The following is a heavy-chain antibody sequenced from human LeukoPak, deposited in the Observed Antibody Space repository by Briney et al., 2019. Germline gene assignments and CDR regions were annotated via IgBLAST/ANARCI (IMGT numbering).Heavy chain of an antibody. Sequence: SVKVSCKASGGTFSSYAISWVRQAPGQGLEWMGRIIPIFGTANYAQKFQGRVTITTDESTSTAYMELSSLRSEDTAVYYCARSTQKANYYDSSGYYLPTLYYFDYWGQGTLVTVSS. D-gene: IGHD3-22*01. V-gene: IGHV1-69*05. CDR3: ARSTQKANYYDSSGYYLPTLYYFDY. CDR2: IIPIFGTA. CDR1: GGTFSSYA. J-gene: IGHJ4*02.